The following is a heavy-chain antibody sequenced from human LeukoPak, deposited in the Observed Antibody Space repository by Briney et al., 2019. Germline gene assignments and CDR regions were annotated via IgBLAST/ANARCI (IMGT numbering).Heavy chain of an antibody. CDR2: ISETSINI. D-gene: IGHD1-26*01. CDR3: AKDLEPQLVGAADY. V-gene: IGHV3-23*01. Sequence: GGSLRLSCAVSGFTFSSYAMSWVRQAPGKGLEWVSSISETSINIHYADSVKGRFTISRDNSKNTLYLQMNSLRAEDTAVYYCAKDLEPQLVGAADYWGQGTLVTVSS. J-gene: IGHJ4*02. CDR1: GFTFSSYA.